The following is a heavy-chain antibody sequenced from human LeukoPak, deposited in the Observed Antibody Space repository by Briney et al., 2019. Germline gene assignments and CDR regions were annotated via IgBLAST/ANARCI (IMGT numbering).Heavy chain of an antibody. V-gene: IGHV1-69*04. CDR2: IIPILGIA. D-gene: IGHD6-19*01. J-gene: IGHJ4*02. CDR3: ARDRDGDSSGWYPVWY. Sequence: SVKVSCKASGGTFSSYAISWVRQAPGQGLEWMGRIIPILGIANYAQKFQGRVTITADKSTSTAYMELSSLRSEDTAVYYCARDRDGDSSGWYPVWYWGQGTLVTVSS. CDR1: GGTFSSYA.